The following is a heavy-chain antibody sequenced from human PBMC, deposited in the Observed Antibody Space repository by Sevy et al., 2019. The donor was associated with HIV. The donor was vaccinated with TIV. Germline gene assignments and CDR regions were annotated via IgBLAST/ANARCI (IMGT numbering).Heavy chain of an antibody. Sequence: GGSLRISCAASGFTFSRYTMNWVRQAPGKGLEWVSSISGSSNYIYYAESLKGRFIVSRDNAKNTLFLQMNSLRADDTAVYYCATGPPDGSYDYFDYWGQGTLVTVSS. CDR1: GFTFSRYT. CDR2: ISGSSNYI. D-gene: IGHD1-26*01. J-gene: IGHJ4*02. CDR3: ATGPPDGSYDYFDY. V-gene: IGHV3-21*06.